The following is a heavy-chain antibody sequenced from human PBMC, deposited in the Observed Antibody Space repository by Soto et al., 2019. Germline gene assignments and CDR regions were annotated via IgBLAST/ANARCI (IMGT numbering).Heavy chain of an antibody. J-gene: IGHJ6*02. CDR1: GGTFSSYT. CDR2: IIPILGIA. Sequence: EASVKVSCKSSGGTFSSYTISWVRQAPGQGLEWMGRIIPILGIANYAQKFQGRVTITADKSTSTAYMELSSLRSEDTAVYYCARVYSGSGSYAYYYYYGMDVWGQGTTVTVSS. D-gene: IGHD3-10*01. V-gene: IGHV1-69*02. CDR3: ARVYSGSGSYAYYYYYGMDV.